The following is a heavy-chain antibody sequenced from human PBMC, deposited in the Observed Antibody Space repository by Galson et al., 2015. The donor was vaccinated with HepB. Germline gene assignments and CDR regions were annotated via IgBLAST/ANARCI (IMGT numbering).Heavy chain of an antibody. Sequence: SLRLSCAASGFTFSNYGIHWVRQAPGKGLEWVAVIWYDGSNKYYADSVKGRFTISRDNSKNTVYLQMNSLRAEDTAVYYCARDDRPSYCGSTSCNVYGVDVWGQGTTVTVS. CDR2: IWYDGSNK. V-gene: IGHV3-33*01. D-gene: IGHD2-2*01. J-gene: IGHJ6*02. CDR1: GFTFSNYG. CDR3: ARDDRPSYCGSTSCNVYGVDV.